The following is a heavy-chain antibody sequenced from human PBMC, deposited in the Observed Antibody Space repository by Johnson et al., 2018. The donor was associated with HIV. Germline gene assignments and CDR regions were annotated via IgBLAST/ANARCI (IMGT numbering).Heavy chain of an antibody. J-gene: IGHJ3*02. D-gene: IGHD3-16*01. CDR3: ARGGSDAFDI. CDR1: GFTFDDYG. CDR2: INWNGGST. V-gene: IGHV3-20*04. Sequence: VQLVESGGGVVRPGGSLRLSCAASGFTFDDYGMSWVRQAPGKGLEWVSGINWNGGSTYYADSVKGRFTISRDTSKSTLYLQMSSLRAEDTAVYYCARGGSDAFDIWGQGTMVTVSS.